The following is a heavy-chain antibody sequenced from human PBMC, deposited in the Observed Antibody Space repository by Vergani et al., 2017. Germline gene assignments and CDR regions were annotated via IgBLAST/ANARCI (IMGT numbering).Heavy chain of an antibody. CDR1: GGSITSSSYY. CDR2: IYHSGGA. D-gene: IGHD3-9*01. V-gene: IGHV4-39*01. CDR3: ARTESFILRYFHWAL. J-gene: IGHJ4*02. Sequence: QLHLQESGPGLVKPSETLSLTCTVSGGSITSSSYYWGWIRQPPGKGLEWIANIYHSGGAYYNPSLKGRVTISVDTSKNQFSLEVTSVTAADTAIYFCARTESFILRYFHWALWGQGTLVTVSS.